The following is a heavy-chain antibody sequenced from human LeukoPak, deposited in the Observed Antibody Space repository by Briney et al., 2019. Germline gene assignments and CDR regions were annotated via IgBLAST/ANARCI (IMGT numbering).Heavy chain of an antibody. CDR2: IYHSGST. J-gene: IGHJ3*02. V-gene: IGHV4-38-2*02. CDR1: GYSISSGYY. CDR3: ARDPTAGAFDI. Sequence: SETLSLTCTVSGYSISSGYYWGWIRQPPGKGLEWIGSIYHSGSTYYNPSLKSRVTISVDTSKNQFSLKLSSVTAADTAVYYCARDPTAGAFDIWGQGTMVTVSS. D-gene: IGHD4-11*01.